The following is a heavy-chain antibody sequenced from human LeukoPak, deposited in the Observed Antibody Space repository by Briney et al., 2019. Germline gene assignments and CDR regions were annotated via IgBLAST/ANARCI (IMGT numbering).Heavy chain of an antibody. CDR1: GFTFSTFG. Sequence: PGRSLRLSCAASGFTFSTFGMHWVRQAPGKGLEWVAPIWDDGSYKYYADSVKGRFTISRDNSKNTVFLQMNSLRAEDTAVYYCAKGRYTMPVGWIDPWGQGTLVTVSS. CDR2: IWDDGSYK. V-gene: IGHV3-33*06. D-gene: IGHD1-14*01. CDR3: AKGRYTMPVGWIDP. J-gene: IGHJ5*02.